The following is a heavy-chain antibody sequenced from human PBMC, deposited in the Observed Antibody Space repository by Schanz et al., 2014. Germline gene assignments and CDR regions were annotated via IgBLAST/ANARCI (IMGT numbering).Heavy chain of an antibody. CDR2: VGDTGTTK. Sequence: QVQLVESGGGVVQPGRSLTLSCAASGFPFSSHGMHWVRQAPAKGLEWVAVVGDTGTTKFYADSVKGRLTVSRDSSKNTLFLQMNSLRAEDTAVYFCARDGGRDGYNLAFDVWGQGTLVTVSS. V-gene: IGHV3-33*08. CDR3: ARDGGRDGYNLAFDV. J-gene: IGHJ3*01. D-gene: IGHD5-12*01. CDR1: GFPFSSHG.